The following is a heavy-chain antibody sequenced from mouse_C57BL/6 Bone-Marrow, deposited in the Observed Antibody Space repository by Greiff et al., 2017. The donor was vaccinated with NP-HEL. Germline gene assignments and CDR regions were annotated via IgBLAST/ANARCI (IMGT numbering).Heavy chain of an antibody. CDR3: AKLRSYGSSYRSYAMDY. CDR2: IWGGGST. J-gene: IGHJ4*01. Sequence: VKLMESGPGLVAPSQSLSITCTVSGFSLTSYGVDWVRQPPGKGLEWLGVIWGGGSTNYNSALMSRLSISKDNSKSQVFLKMNSLQTDDTAMYYCAKLRSYGSSYRSYAMDYWGQGTSVTVSS. D-gene: IGHD1-1*01. V-gene: IGHV2-9*01. CDR1: GFSLTSYG.